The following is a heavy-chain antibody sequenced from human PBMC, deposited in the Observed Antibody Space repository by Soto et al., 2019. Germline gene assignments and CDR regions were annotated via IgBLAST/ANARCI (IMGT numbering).Heavy chain of an antibody. CDR1: GYTLTELS. CDR3: ATAGLQGLRLSGMDV. V-gene: IGHV1-24*01. J-gene: IGHJ6*02. CDR2: FDPEDGET. Sequence: GASVKVSCKVSGYTLTELSRHWVRQAPGKGLEWMGGFDPEDGETIYAQKFQGRVTMTEDTSTDTAYMELSSLRSEDTAVYYCATAGLQGLRLSGMDVWGQGTTVTVSS. D-gene: IGHD5-12*01.